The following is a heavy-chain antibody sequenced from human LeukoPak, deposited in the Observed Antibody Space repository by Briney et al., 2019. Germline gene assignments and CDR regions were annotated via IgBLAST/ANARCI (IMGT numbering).Heavy chain of an antibody. D-gene: IGHD1-26*01. CDR2: ISAGAGST. Sequence: PGGSLRLSCAASGFTFSSYSMNWVRQAPGKGLEWVSGISAGAGSTPYADSVKGRFTISRDNSKNTLYLQMNSLRAEDTAVYYCAKTTSGIYYSWGQGTLVTVSS. V-gene: IGHV3-23*01. J-gene: IGHJ5*02. CDR3: AKTTSGIYYS. CDR1: GFTFSSYS.